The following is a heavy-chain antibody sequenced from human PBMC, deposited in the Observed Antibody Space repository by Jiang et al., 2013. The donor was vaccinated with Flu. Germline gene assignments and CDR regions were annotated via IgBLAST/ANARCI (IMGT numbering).Heavy chain of an antibody. Sequence: VQPGRSLRLSRAASGFTFSSYGMYWVRQAPGKGLEWVAVIWFDGNNTYYGDSVKGRFTISRDNSKNTLYLQMNSLRAEDTAVYYCARDPRGYNFGYLDHWGQGTLVTVSS. CDR2: IWFDGNNT. D-gene: IGHD5-18*01. CDR3: ARDPRGYNFGYLDH. V-gene: IGHV3-33*07. J-gene: IGHJ4*02. CDR1: GFTFSSYG.